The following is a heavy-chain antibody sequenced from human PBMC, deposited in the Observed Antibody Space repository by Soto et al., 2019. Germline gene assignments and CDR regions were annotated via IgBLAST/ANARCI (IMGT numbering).Heavy chain of an antibody. J-gene: IGHJ6*02. CDR2: IFYTGST. D-gene: IGHD6-6*01. CDR1: GYSISNTNW. V-gene: IGHV4-28*03. CDR3: ARENPYRSSSGGMDV. Sequence: SETLSLTCAVSGYSISNTNWWGWIRQPPGKGLEWIGYIFYTGSTYYNPSLKSRVTMSLDTSKNQFSLKLSSATAVDTAVYYCARENPYRSSSGGMDVWGQATTVT.